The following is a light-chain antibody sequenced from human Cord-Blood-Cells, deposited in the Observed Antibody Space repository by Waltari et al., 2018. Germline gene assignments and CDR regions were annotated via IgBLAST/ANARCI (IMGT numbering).Light chain of an antibody. J-gene: IGKJ1*01. V-gene: IGKV3-15*01. CDR2: GAS. CDR3: QQYNNWPPGT. Sequence: EIVIAPSPATLSFSPGERATLPCRASQSVSSNLAWYQQKPGQAPRLLIYGASTRATGIPARFSGIGSGTEFTLTISSLQSEDFAVYYCQQYNNWPPGTFGQGTKVEIK. CDR1: QSVSSN.